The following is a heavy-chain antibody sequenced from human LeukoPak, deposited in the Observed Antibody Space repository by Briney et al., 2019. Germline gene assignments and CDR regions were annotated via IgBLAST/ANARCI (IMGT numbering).Heavy chain of an antibody. D-gene: IGHD6-19*01. CDR3: ASDSSGWYGLDY. CDR2: IYHSGST. Sequence: NPSETLSLTCTVSGGSISSYYWSWIRQPPGRGLEWIGYIYHSGSTNYNPSLKSRVTISVDTSKNQFSLKLSSVTAADTAVYYCASDSSGWYGLDYWGQETLVTVSS. CDR1: GGSISSYY. J-gene: IGHJ4*02. V-gene: IGHV4-59*01.